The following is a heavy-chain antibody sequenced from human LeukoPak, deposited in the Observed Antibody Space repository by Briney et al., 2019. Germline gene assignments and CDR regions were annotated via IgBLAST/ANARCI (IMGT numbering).Heavy chain of an antibody. D-gene: IGHD5-18*01. J-gene: IGHJ4*02. Sequence: GGSLRLSCAASGFTFSNYWMTWVRQAPGKGLEWVSAISGSGVSTYYADSVKGRFTISRDNSKNTLYLQMNSLRAEDTAVYYCAKEYGYTYGEFDYWGQGTLVTVSS. CDR3: AKEYGYTYGEFDY. CDR2: ISGSGVST. CDR1: GFTFSNYW. V-gene: IGHV3-23*01.